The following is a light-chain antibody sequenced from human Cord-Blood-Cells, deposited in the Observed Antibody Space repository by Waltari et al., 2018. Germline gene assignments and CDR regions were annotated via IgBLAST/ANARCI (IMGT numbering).Light chain of an antibody. CDR2: AAS. J-gene: IGKJ5*01. CDR1: QSISSY. Sequence: DIQMTQSPSSLSASVGDRVTITCRASQSISSYLNWYQQKPGKAPKLLIYAASSLQSGVPSMFRGSGSGTDYTLTISSLQPEDFATYYCQQSYSTPITFGQGTRLEIK. CDR3: QQSYSTPIT. V-gene: IGKV1-39*01.